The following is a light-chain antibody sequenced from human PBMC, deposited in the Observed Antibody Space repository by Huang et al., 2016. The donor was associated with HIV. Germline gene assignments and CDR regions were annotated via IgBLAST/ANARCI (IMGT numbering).Light chain of an antibody. CDR3: QQYNNWPPLYT. V-gene: IGKV3-15*01. Sequence: EIMMTQSPATLSMAPGESATLSCRAIQNVSRELAWYQQKPGQAPRLLIYGASSRAPGIPARFSGSGSETEFTLTISSLQSEDFAVYYCQQYNNWPPLYTFGQGTNLEIK. CDR1: QNVSRE. CDR2: GAS. J-gene: IGKJ2*01.